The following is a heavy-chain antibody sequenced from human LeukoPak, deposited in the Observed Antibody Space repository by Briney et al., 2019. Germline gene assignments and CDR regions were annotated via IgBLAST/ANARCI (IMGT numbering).Heavy chain of an antibody. J-gene: IGHJ4*02. V-gene: IGHV4-39*01. CDR2: IYYSGST. CDR3: ARGAIAAAFLFDY. D-gene: IGHD6-13*01. Sequence: SETLSLTCTVSGGSISSSSYYWGWIRQPPGKGLEWIGSIYYSGSTYYNPSLKSRVTISVDTSKNQFSLKLSSVTAADTAVYYCARGAIAAAFLFDYWGQGTLVTVSS. CDR1: GGSISSSSYY.